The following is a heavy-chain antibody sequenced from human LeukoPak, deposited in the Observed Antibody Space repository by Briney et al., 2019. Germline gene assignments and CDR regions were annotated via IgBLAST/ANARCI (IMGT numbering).Heavy chain of an antibody. Sequence: PSETLSLTCTVSGGSITSSSYYWGWIRQPPGKGLEWIGSIYYSGSTYYNPSLKSRVTISVDTSKNQFSLKLSSVTAADTAVYYCARAPPYYYDSSGYYNNWFDPWGQGTLVTVSS. CDR1: GGSITSSSYY. CDR3: ARAPPYYYDSSGYYNNWFDP. D-gene: IGHD3-22*01. CDR2: IYYSGST. V-gene: IGHV4-39*07. J-gene: IGHJ5*02.